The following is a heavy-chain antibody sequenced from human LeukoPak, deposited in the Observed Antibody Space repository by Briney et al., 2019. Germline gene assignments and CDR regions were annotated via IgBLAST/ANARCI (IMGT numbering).Heavy chain of an antibody. V-gene: IGHV1-46*01. CDR3: ARGGLCNRGSSPPIPFEY. D-gene: IGHD2-15*01. CDR2: MNPSGGDT. J-gene: IGHJ4*02. Sequence: GASVKVSCKTSGYSFGNYGVTWERQAPGQGLEWVGVMNPSGGDTTYAQKLQGRVIMTRDTSTSTVYMEMSSLTSEDTAVYFCARGGLCNRGSSPPIPFEYWGQGTLVTVSS. CDR1: GYSFGNYG.